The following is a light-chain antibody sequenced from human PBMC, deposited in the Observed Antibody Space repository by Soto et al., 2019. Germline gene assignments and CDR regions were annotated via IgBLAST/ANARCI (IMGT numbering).Light chain of an antibody. CDR3: HQYGSSPTT. Sequence: DILFTPSPCTLSLSPGERATLSWRASQSVSSSYLAWYQQKPGQAPRFLIYGTSSRATGIPDRFSGSGSGTDFSLTISRLEPEDFAVYYCHQYGSSPTTIGQGTKVDIK. CDR1: QSVSSSY. J-gene: IGKJ1*01. CDR2: GTS. V-gene: IGKV3-20*01.